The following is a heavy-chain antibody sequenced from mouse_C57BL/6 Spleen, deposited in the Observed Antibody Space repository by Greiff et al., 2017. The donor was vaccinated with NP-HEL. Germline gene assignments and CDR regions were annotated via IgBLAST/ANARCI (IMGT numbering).Heavy chain of an antibody. V-gene: IGHV1-50*01. J-gene: IGHJ1*03. Sequence: VQLQQPGAELVKPGASVKLSCKASGYTFTSYWMQWVKQRPGQGLEWIGEIDPSDSYTNYNQKFKGKATLTVDTSSSTAYMQLSSLTSEDSAVYYCARPYDGYGYFDVWGTGTTVTVSS. D-gene: IGHD2-3*01. CDR1: GYTFTSYW. CDR2: IDPSDSYT. CDR3: ARPYDGYGYFDV.